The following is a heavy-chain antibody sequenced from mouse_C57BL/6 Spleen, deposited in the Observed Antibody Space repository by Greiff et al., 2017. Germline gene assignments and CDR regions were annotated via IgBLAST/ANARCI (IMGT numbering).Heavy chain of an antibody. Sequence: QVQLQQSGAELVKPGASVKISCKASGYAFSSYWMNWVKQRPGKGLEWIGQIYPGDGDTNYNGKFKGKATLTADKSSSTAYMQLSSLTSEDSAVYFCARWGDGSSYDWYFDVWGTGTTVTVSS. J-gene: IGHJ1*03. CDR3: ARWGDGSSYDWYFDV. CDR1: GYAFSSYW. CDR2: IYPGDGDT. D-gene: IGHD1-1*01. V-gene: IGHV1-80*01.